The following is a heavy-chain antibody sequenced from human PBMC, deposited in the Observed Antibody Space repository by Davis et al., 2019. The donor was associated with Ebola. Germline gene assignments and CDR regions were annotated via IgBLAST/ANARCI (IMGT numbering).Heavy chain of an antibody. CDR2: VSWDSVST. CDR3: VKDMGKYPTTWGYIYGLDV. Sequence: PGGSLRLSCEVSGFKFEDYAMHWVRQAPGKGLEWVSGVSWDSVSTYYAASVKGRFTLSRDNAKNSLDLQMTGLREEDSASYYCVKDMGKYPTTWGYIYGLDVWGLGTTVTVSS. J-gene: IGHJ6*02. D-gene: IGHD2/OR15-2a*01. V-gene: IGHV3-9*01. CDR1: GFKFEDYA.